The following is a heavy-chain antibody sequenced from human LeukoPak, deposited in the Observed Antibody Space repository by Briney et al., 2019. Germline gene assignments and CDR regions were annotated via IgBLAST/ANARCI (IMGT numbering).Heavy chain of an antibody. CDR2: ISSSSSYI. Sequence: GGSLRLSCAASGFTFSSYSMNWVRQAPGKGLEWVSSISSSSSYIYYADSVKGRFTTSRDNAKNSLYLQMNSLRAEDTAVYYCARGPILGAAFDIWGQGTTVTVSS. J-gene: IGHJ3*02. V-gene: IGHV3-21*01. CDR1: GFTFSSYS. CDR3: ARGPILGAAFDI.